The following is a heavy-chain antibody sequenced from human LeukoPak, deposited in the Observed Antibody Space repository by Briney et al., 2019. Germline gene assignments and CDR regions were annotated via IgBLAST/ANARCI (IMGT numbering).Heavy chain of an antibody. CDR1: GFTFSSYA. V-gene: IGHV3-23*01. CDR2: IGSGGTFT. D-gene: IGHD4-11*01. CDR3: AKDLDYTACGYYFDY. Sequence: GGSLRLSCTASGFTFSSYAMNWVRQAPGKGLEWVSGIGSGGTFTYYADSVKGRFTISRDNSRNTLYLQMNSLRAEDTAVYYCAKDLDYTACGYYFDYWGQGTLVTVSS. J-gene: IGHJ4*02.